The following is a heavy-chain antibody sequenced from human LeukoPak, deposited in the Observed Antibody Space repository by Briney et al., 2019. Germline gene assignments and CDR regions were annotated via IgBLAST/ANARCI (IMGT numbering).Heavy chain of an antibody. CDR2: IYYSGST. Sequence: SETLSLTCTVSGYSISSGDYYWSWIRQPPGKGLEWIGYIYYSGSTYYNPSLKSRVTISVDTSKNQFSLKLSSVTAADTAVYYCARHYCSGDNCYYFDYWGQGALVTVSS. J-gene: IGHJ4*02. CDR1: GYSISSGDYY. V-gene: IGHV4-30-4*08. D-gene: IGHD2-15*01. CDR3: ARHYCSGDNCYYFDY.